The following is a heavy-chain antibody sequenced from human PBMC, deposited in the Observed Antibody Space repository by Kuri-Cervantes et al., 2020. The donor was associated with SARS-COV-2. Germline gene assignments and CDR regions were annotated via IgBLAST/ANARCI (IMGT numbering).Heavy chain of an antibody. J-gene: IGHJ4*02. V-gene: IGHV1-8*01. D-gene: IGHD2-21*01. CDR3: YCAPKEGFDS. Sequence: ASVKVSCKASGCTFSSYAVSWVRQAPGQGLEWMGMVKTNSGNTLYAQIFQGRVTMTRDTSTSTVYMELSSLTSEDTAIYYCYCAPKEGFDSWGQGTLVTVSS. CDR1: GCTFSSYA. CDR2: VKTNSGNT.